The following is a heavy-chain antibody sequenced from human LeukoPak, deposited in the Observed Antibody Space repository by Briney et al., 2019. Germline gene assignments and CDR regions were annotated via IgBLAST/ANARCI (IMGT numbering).Heavy chain of an antibody. J-gene: IGHJ4*02. CDR3: AXXXXXXXXXXXXXXXSFDY. V-gene: IGHV1-69*13. Sequence: SVKVSCKASGGTFSSYAISWVRQAPGQGLEWMGGIIPIFGTANYAQKFQGRVTITADESTSTAYMELSSLRSEDTAVYYCAXXXXXXXXXXXXXXXSFDYWGQGTLVTVSS. CDR1: GGTFSSYA. CDR2: IIPIFGTA.